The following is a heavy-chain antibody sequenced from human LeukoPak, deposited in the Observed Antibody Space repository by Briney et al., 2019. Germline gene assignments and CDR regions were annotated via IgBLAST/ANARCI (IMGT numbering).Heavy chain of an antibody. D-gene: IGHD6-19*01. CDR2: IWYDGSNK. CDR3: ARGQKWLGPEGYSYYYMDV. J-gene: IGHJ6*03. V-gene: IGHV3-33*01. CDR1: GFTFSSYG. Sequence: GGSLRLSCAASGFTFSSYGMHWVRQAPGKGLEWVAVIWYDGSNKYYADSVKGRFTISRDNSKNTLYLQMNSLRAEDTAVYYCARGQKWLGPEGYSYYYMDVWGKGTTVTVSS.